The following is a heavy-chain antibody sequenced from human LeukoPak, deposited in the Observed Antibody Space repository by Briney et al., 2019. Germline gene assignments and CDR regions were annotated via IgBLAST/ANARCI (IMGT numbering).Heavy chain of an antibody. V-gene: IGHV1-69*05. CDR1: GGTFSSYA. CDR3: ARGGPNWGSGYFDL. Sequence: ASVKVSCKASGGTFSSYAISWVRQAPGQGLEWMGGIIPIFGTANYAQRFQGRVTITTDESTSTAYMELSGLRSEDTAVYYCARGGPNWGSGYFDLWGRGTLVTVSS. D-gene: IGHD7-27*01. CDR2: IIPIFGTA. J-gene: IGHJ2*01.